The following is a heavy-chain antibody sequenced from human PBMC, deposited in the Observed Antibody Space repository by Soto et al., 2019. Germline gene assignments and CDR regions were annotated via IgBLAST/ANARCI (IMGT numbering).Heavy chain of an antibody. CDR1: GGTFSSYA. CDR3: ARDMVDYGGKSRNAFDI. J-gene: IGHJ3*02. V-gene: IGHV1-69*12. CDR2: IIPIFGTA. Sequence: QVQLVQSGAEVKKPGSSVKVSCKASGGTFSSYAISWVRQAPGQGLEWMGGIIPIFGTANYAQKFQGRVTINADESTSTAYIELSSRRSGDTAVYYCARDMVDYGGKSRNAFDIWGQGTMVTVSS. D-gene: IGHD4-17*01.